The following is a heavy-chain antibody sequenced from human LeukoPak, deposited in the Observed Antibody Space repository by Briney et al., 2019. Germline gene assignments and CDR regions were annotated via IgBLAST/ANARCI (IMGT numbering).Heavy chain of an antibody. CDR1: GFTFSSYA. J-gene: IGHJ5*02. V-gene: IGHV3-30-3*01. CDR2: ISYDGSNK. D-gene: IGHD3-22*01. Sequence: GGSLRLSCAASGFTFSSYAMHWVRQAPGKGLEWVAVISYDGSNKYYADSVKGQFTISRDNSKNTLYLQMNSLRAEDTAVYYCARSDSSGPDDWFDPWGQGTLVTVSS. CDR3: ARSDSSGPDDWFDP.